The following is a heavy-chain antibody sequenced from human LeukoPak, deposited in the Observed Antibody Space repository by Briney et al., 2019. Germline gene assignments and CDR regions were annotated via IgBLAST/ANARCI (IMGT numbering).Heavy chain of an antibody. D-gene: IGHD2-15*01. CDR2: ISSSSSYI. J-gene: IGHJ4*02. V-gene: IGHV3-21*01. Sequence: GGSLRLSCAAFGFTFSSYSMNWVRQAPGKGLEWVSSISSSSSYIYYADSVKGRFTISRDNAKNSLYLQMNSLRAEDTAVYYCARDEVVVAANYFDYWGQGTLVTVSS. CDR1: GFTFSSYS. CDR3: ARDEVVVAANYFDY.